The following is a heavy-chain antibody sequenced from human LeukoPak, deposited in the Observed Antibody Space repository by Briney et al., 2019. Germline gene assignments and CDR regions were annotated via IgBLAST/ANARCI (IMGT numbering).Heavy chain of an antibody. J-gene: IGHJ4*02. CDR2: IYHSGST. D-gene: IGHD4-17*01. Sequence: SQTLSLTCTVSGGSISSGGYYWSWIRQPPGKGLEWIGYIYHSGSTYYNPSLKSRVTISVDTSKNQFSLKLSSVTAADTAVYYCARGNDYGDYAPPNYWGQGTLVTVSS. V-gene: IGHV4-30-2*01. CDR1: GGSISSGGYY. CDR3: ARGNDYGDYAPPNY.